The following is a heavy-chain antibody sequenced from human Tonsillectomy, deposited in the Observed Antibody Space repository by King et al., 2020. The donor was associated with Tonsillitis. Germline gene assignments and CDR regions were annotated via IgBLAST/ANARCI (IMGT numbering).Heavy chain of an antibody. J-gene: IGHJ5*02. D-gene: IGHD6-19*01. Sequence: QLQESGPGLVKPSGTLSLTCAVSGGSISSSYWWTWVRQSPGSGLEWIGEIYPTGSTNYNPSLKNRVIISIDKTRNQFLLSVKSVSAADTAVYYCSRAVAGTTSSDPWGQGALVSVSS. CDR3: SRAVAGTTSSDP. V-gene: IGHV4-4*02. CDR1: GGSISSSYW. CDR2: IYPTGST.